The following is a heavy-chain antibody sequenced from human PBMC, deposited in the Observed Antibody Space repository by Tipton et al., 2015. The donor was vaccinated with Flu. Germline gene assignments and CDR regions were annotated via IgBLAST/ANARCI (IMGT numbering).Heavy chain of an antibody. Sequence: TLSLTCTVSGGSISSGSYYWSWIRQPAGKGLEWIGRIYTSGSTNYNPSLKSRVTISVDTSKNQFSLKLSSVTAADTAVYYCARVTTNGLDVWGLGTTVTVSS. CDR2: IYTSGST. D-gene: IGHD1-14*01. CDR3: ARVTTNGLDV. J-gene: IGHJ6*02. V-gene: IGHV4-61*02. CDR1: GGSISSGSYY.